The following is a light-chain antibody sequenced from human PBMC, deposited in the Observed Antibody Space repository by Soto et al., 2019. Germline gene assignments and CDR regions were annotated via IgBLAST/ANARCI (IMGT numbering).Light chain of an antibody. Sequence: QSVLTQPASVSGSPGQSITISCTGTSPNVGVYKLVSWYQQHPGKAPKLIIYEGSKRPSGVSNRFSGSKSGNAASLTISGLQAEDEAEYHCCSYAGESTVTFGGGTKLTVL. V-gene: IGLV2-23*01. J-gene: IGLJ2*01. CDR3: CSYAGESTVT. CDR2: EGS. CDR1: SPNVGVYKL.